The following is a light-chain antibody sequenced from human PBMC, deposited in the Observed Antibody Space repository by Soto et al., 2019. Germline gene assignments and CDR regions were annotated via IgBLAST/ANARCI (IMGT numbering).Light chain of an antibody. J-gene: IGLJ3*02. CDR3: SSYAGSNGRGV. CDR1: SSDIGAYNY. CDR2: EVS. V-gene: IGLV2-8*01. Sequence: QSALTQPPSASGSPGQSVTISCTGTSSDIGAYNYVSWYQQHPGKAPKLMIHEVSKRPSGVPDRFSGSKSGNTASLTVSGLQAEDEADYYCSSYAGSNGRGVFGGGTKLTVL.